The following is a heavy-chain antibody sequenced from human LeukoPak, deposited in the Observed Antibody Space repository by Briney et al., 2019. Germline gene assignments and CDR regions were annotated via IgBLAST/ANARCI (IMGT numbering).Heavy chain of an antibody. V-gene: IGHV4-59*08. CDR2: IYYSGST. Sequence: SETLSLTCTVSGGSISSYYWSWIRQPPGKGLEWIGYIYYSGSTNYNPSLKSRVTISVDTSKNQFSLKLSSVTAADTAVYYCARGGATRRRDFDPWGQGTLVTVSS. CDR3: ARGGATRRRDFDP. CDR1: GGSISSYY. J-gene: IGHJ5*02. D-gene: IGHD1-26*01.